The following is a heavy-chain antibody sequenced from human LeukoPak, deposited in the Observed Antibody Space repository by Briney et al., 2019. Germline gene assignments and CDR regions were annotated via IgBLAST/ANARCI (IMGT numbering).Heavy chain of an antibody. CDR2: IIPILGIA. D-gene: IGHD1-26*01. J-gene: IGHJ4*02. CDR1: GGTFSSYA. CDR3: ARDRVGATTDFGY. Sequence: GASVKVSCKASGGTFSSYAISWVRQAPGQGLEWMGRIIPILGIANYAQKFQGRVTITADKSTSTAYMELSSLRSEDTAVYYCARDRVGATTDFGYWGQGTLVTVSS. V-gene: IGHV1-69*04.